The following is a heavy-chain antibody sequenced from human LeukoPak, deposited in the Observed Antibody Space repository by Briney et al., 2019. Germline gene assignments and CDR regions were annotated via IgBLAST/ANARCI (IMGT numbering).Heavy chain of an antibody. V-gene: IGHV3-64D*06. CDR3: VRESRTDYYGDF. Sequence: GGSLRLSCSASGFTFSSYAMHWVRQAPGKGLEYVSAISSNGGSTYYADSVKGRFTMSRDNAWNTLYLQMNSLRVEDTAVYFCVRESRTDYYGDFWGQGTLVTVSS. CDR2: ISSNGGST. CDR1: GFTFSSYA. J-gene: IGHJ4*02. D-gene: IGHD3-10*01.